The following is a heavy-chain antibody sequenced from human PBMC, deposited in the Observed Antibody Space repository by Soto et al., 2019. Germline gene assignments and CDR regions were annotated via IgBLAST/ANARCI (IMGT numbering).Heavy chain of an antibody. Sequence: GGSLRLSCAASGCTFISYAMSWVRQAPGKGLEWVSAISGSGGSTYYADSVKGRFTISRDNSKNTLYLQMNSLRAEDTAVYYCAKVTTGTTGSLDYWGQGTLVTVSS. V-gene: IGHV3-23*01. CDR1: GCTFISYA. CDR3: AKVTTGTTGSLDY. CDR2: ISGSGGST. D-gene: IGHD1-1*01. J-gene: IGHJ4*02.